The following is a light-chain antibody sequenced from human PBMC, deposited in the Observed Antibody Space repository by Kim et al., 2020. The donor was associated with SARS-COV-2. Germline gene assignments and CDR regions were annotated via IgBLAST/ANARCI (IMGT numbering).Light chain of an antibody. CDR3: CSYADRYTWV. J-gene: IGLJ3*02. CDR1: SNDVGRFDE. Sequence: GQSITISCIGTSNDVGRFDEVSWNQLSPGKAPKLLIYAVNKRPSGVPARFSGSKTDITASLTISGLQAEDEAEYYCCSYADRYTWVFGGGTTLTVL. V-gene: IGLV2-11*01. CDR2: AVN.